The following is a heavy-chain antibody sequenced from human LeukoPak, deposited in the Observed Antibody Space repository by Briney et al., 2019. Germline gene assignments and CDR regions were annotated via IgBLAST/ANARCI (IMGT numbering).Heavy chain of an antibody. D-gene: IGHD6-13*01. Sequence: GGSLRLSCAASGFTFSDYDMHWVRQAPGKGLEWVSSFHAADGPHYPVSVKGRFPLSRENAKNSLFLQMNSLRAGDTAVYYCARDPTRAAAGTGSDYWGQGTLVTVSS. CDR3: ARDPTRAAAGTGSDY. CDR2: FHAADGP. V-gene: IGHV3-13*05. CDR1: GFTFSDYD. J-gene: IGHJ4*02.